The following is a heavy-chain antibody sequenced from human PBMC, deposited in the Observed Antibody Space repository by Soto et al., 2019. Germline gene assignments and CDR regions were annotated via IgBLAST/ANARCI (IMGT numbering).Heavy chain of an antibody. CDR2: IYYSGST. CDR1: SASISSSSYT. Sequence: LSLTCTVSSASISSSSYTWGWIRQPPGKGLEWIGYIYYSGSTYYNPSLKSRVTISVVTSKRQFSLRLTSVTVSDTAVYYCARLGAYYQSLDPWGQGSPVTVSS. CDR3: ARLGAYYQSLDP. J-gene: IGHJ5*02. V-gene: IGHV4-30-4*08. D-gene: IGHD2-21*01.